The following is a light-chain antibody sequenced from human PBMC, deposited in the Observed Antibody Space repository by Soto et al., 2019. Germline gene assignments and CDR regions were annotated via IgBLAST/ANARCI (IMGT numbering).Light chain of an antibody. CDR2: DAS. Sequence: VLMQSASSLPLSPGESATLSCRASQSINRHLAWYRQKPGQAPRLLIYDASNRATGIPARFSGSGSGTDFTLTISSLEPEDFGVYYCQQRSNWPPVTFGGRTKVDIK. CDR3: QQRSNWPPVT. V-gene: IGKV3-11*01. J-gene: IGKJ4*01. CDR1: QSINRH.